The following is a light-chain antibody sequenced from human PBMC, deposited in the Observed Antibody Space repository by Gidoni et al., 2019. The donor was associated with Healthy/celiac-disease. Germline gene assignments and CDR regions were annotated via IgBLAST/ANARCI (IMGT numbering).Light chain of an antibody. CDR3: MQALQTPYT. Sequence: DSVMTQSPPSLPVTPGEPASISCRSSQSLLLSTGYNYLDWYLQKPGQSPQLLIYLGSNRASGVPDRFSGSGSGTDFTLKISRVEAEDVGVYYCMQALQTPYTFGQGTKLEIK. J-gene: IGKJ2*01. V-gene: IGKV2-28*01. CDR1: QSLLLSTGYNY. CDR2: LGS.